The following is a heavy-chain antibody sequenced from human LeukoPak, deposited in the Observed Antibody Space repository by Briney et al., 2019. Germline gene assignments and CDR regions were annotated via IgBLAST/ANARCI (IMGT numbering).Heavy chain of an antibody. CDR2: ISSSSSYI. CDR3: AREAYAILTGYYFDY. Sequence: GGSLRLACAASGFTFSGYSMNWVRQAPGKGLEWVSSISSSSSYIYYADSVKGRFTISRDNAKNSLYLQMNSLRAEDTAVYYCAREAYAILTGYYFDYWGQGTLGTVSS. CDR1: GFTFSGYS. D-gene: IGHD3-9*01. J-gene: IGHJ4*02. V-gene: IGHV3-21*01.